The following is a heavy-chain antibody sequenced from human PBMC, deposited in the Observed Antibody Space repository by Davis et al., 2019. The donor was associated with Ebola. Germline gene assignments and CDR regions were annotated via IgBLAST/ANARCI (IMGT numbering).Heavy chain of an antibody. J-gene: IGHJ6*02. CDR2: FIPILGIA. Sequence: AASVKVSCKASGGTFSSYAISWVRQAPGQGLEWMGTFIPILGIANYAQKFQGRVTMTTDTSTSTAYMELRSLRSDDTAVYYCARASYYYGMDVWGQGTTVTVSS. CDR3: ARASYYYGMDV. CDR1: GGTFSSYA. V-gene: IGHV1-69*04.